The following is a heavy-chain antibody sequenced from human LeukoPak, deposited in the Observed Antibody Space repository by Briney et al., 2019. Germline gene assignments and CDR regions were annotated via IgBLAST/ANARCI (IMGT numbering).Heavy chain of an antibody. CDR2: IYYSGTT. J-gene: IGHJ6*02. CDR1: GGSVSSGSYY. V-gene: IGHV4-61*01. Sequence: NPSETLSLTCTVSGGSVSSGSYYWSWIRQPPGKELEWIAYIYYSGTTNYNPSLKSRVTISRDTSKNQFSLKVTSVTAADTAVYYCARVNYYYYGMDVWGQGTTVTVSS. CDR3: ARVNYYYYGMDV.